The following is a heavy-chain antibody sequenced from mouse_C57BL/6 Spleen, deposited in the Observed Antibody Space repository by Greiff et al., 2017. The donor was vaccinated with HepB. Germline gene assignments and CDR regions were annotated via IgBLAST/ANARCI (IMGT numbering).Heavy chain of an antibody. CDR2: ISYDGSN. CDR1: GYSITSGYY. Sequence: VQLQQSGPGLVKPSQSLSLTCSVTGYSITSGYYWNWIRQFPGNKLEWMGYISYDGSNNYNPSLKNRISITRDTSKNQFFLKLNSVTTEDTSTYYCARDQGYSFAYWGQGTLVTVSA. CDR3: ARDQGYSFAY. J-gene: IGHJ3*01. D-gene: IGHD2-3*01. V-gene: IGHV3-6*01.